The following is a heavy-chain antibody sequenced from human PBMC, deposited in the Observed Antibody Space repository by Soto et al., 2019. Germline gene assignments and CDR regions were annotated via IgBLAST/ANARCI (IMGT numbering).Heavy chain of an antibody. CDR2: ISGSGGST. D-gene: IGHD1-26*01. Sequence: GGSLRLSCAGSGFTFSNYAMSWVRQAPGKGLAWVSAISGSGGSTYYADSVKGRFTISRDNSKNTLYLQRNSLRAEDTALYYCAKVPVGATGRFDYWGQGTLVTVSS. CDR3: AKVPVGATGRFDY. V-gene: IGHV3-23*01. CDR1: GFTFSNYA. J-gene: IGHJ4*02.